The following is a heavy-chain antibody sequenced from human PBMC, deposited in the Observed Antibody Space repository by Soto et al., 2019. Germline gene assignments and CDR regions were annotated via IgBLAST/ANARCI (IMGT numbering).Heavy chain of an antibody. CDR1: GYTFTGYY. CDR3: ARDYGSRTLNGMDV. J-gene: IGHJ6*02. Sequence: QVQLVQSGAEVKKPGASVKVSCKASGYTFTGYYMHWVRQAPGQGLEWMGWINPNSGGTNHAQKFQGWVTMTRDTSISTAYMDLSRLRSDDTAVYYCARDYGSRTLNGMDVWGQGTTVTVSS. CDR2: INPNSGGT. D-gene: IGHD3-10*01. V-gene: IGHV1-2*04.